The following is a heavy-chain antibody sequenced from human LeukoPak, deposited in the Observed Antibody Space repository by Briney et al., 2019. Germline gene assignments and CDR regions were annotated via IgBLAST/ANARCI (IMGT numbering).Heavy chain of an antibody. CDR1: GYSFTSYW. D-gene: IGHD3-22*01. Sequence: GESLKISCKGSGYSFTSYWIGWVRQMPGKGLEWMGIIYPGDSDTRYSPSFQGQVTISADKSISTAYLQWSSLKASDTAMYYCARQDPYDSSGYYPPDDYWGQGTLVTVSS. CDR2: IYPGDSDT. V-gene: IGHV5-51*01. CDR3: ARQDPYDSSGYYPPDDY. J-gene: IGHJ4*02.